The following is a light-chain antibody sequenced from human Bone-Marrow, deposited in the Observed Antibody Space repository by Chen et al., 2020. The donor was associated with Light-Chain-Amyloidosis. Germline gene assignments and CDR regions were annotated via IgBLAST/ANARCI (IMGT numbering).Light chain of an antibody. CDR3: QVWDRSSDRPV. CDR2: DDS. CDR1: NIGSTS. Sequence: SYVLTQPSSVSVAPGQTATIAWGGNNIGSTSVHWYQPTPGQAPLLVVYDDSDRPSGIPERLSGSNSGTTATLTISRVEAGDEADYYCQVWDRSSDRPVFGGGTKLTVL. V-gene: IGLV3-21*02. J-gene: IGLJ3*02.